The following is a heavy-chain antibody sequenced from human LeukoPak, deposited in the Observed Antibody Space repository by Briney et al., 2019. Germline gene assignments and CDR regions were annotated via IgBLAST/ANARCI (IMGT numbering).Heavy chain of an antibody. Sequence: SETLSLTCIVSGGSISSYYWSWIRQPPGKGLEWIGYIYYSGSTNYNPSLKSRVTISVDTSKNQFSLKLSSVTAADTAVYYCARLGGVSVYSSGWYFDYWGQGTLVTVSS. J-gene: IGHJ4*02. V-gene: IGHV4-59*12. CDR1: GGSISSYY. CDR2: IYYSGST. D-gene: IGHD6-19*01. CDR3: ARLGGVSVYSSGWYFDY.